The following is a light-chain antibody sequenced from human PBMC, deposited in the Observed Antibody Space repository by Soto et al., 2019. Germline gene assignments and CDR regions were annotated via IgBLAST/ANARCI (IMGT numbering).Light chain of an antibody. Sequence: EIVMTQSPATLSVSPGERATLSCRASQTVSSYLLGYKQHPSRSPSLLIYYASNSATVVPARFSGSGSETVFLLTISSLEHEDFAVYYCQHRMNWPLTFGQGTRLEIK. CDR3: QHRMNWPLT. CDR2: YAS. J-gene: IGKJ5*01. CDR1: QTVSSY. V-gene: IGKV3-11*01.